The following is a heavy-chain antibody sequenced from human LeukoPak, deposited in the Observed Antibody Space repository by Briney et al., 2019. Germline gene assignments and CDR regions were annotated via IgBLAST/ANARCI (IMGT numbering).Heavy chain of an antibody. V-gene: IGHV3-7*01. Sequence: PGGSLRLSCAASRFTFSSNSMSWLRQAPGQGLKWVANIKQDGSEKYYVDSVKGRFTISRDNAKNSLYLQMNSLRAEDTAVYYCARDRYNWNYVDYYYYMDVWGKGTTVTVSS. J-gene: IGHJ6*03. CDR3: ARDRYNWNYVDYYYYMDV. CDR2: IKQDGSEK. D-gene: IGHD1-7*01. CDR1: RFTFSSNS.